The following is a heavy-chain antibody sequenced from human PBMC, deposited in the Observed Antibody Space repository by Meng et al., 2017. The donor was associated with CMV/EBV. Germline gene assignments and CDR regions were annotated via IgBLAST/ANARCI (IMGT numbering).Heavy chain of an antibody. J-gene: IGHJ3*02. V-gene: IGHV1-2*02. CDR3: ARVITIDDAFDI. CDR2: INPNSGST. Sequence: ASVKVSCKASGYTFTGYYMHWVRQAPGQGLEWMGWINPNSGSTNYAQKFQGRVTMTRDTSISTAYMELSRLRSDDTAVYYCARVITIDDAFDIWGQGTMVTVSS. D-gene: IGHD3-10*01. CDR1: GYTFTGYY.